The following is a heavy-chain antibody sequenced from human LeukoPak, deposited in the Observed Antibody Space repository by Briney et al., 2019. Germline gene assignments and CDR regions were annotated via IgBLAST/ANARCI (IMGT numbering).Heavy chain of an antibody. J-gene: IGHJ6*03. D-gene: IGHD1-14*01. V-gene: IGHV1-18*01. CDR3: ARDFEPADNPYFYYYMDV. Sequence: ASVEVSCKASGYSFTSYGVNWVRQAPGQGLEWMGWISPFHGNTNYAQKFQGRVTMTADTSTSTAYMELRSLRSDDTAVYYCARDFEPADNPYFYYYMDVWGEGTAVTVSS. CDR1: GYSFTSYG. CDR2: ISPFHGNT.